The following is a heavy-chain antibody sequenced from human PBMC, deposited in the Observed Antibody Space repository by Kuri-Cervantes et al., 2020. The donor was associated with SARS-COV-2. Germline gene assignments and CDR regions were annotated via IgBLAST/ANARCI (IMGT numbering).Heavy chain of an antibody. D-gene: IGHD4/OR15-4a*01. CDR3: ARDPNANHNNWFDP. CDR2: IYYSGST. J-gene: IGHJ5*02. V-gene: IGHV4-59*11. Sequence: SETLSLTCTVSDGSISSHYWSWIRQPPGKGLEWIGYIYYSGSTNYNPSLKSRVTISVDTSKNQFSLKLSSVTAADTAVYYCARDPNANHNNWFDPWGQGTLVTVSS. CDR1: DGSISSHY.